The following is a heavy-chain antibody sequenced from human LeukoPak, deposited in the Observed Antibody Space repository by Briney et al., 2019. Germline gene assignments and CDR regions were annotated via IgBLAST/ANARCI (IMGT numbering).Heavy chain of an antibody. CDR3: ARGYYDSSGYYGTNYFDH. V-gene: IGHV4-31*03. D-gene: IGHD3-22*01. Sequence: SETLSLTCTVSGASISSGGYYWSWIRQHPGKGLEWIGYIYYSGGTYYNPSLKSRLTISIDTSKNQFSLKLSSVTAADTAVYYCARGYYDSSGYYGTNYFDHWGQGTLVTVSS. CDR2: IYYSGGT. CDR1: GASISSGGYY. J-gene: IGHJ4*02.